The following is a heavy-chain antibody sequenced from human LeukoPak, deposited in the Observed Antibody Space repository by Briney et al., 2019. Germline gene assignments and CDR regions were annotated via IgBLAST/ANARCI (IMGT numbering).Heavy chain of an antibody. V-gene: IGHV1-24*01. D-gene: IGHD2-2*01. CDR2: FDPEDGET. J-gene: IGHJ4*02. CDR3: ATSWRGCSSTSCLFDY. CDR1: GYTLTELS. Sequence: GASVKVSCKVSGYTLTELSMHWVRQAPGKGLEWMGGFDPEDGETIYAQKFQGRVTMTEDTSTDTAYMELSSLRSEDTAVYYCATSWRGCSSTSCLFDYWGQGTLVTVSS.